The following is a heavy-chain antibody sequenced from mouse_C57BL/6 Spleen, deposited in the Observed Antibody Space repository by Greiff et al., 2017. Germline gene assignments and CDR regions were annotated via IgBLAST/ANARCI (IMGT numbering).Heavy chain of an antibody. CDR1: GYSFTGYF. CDR3: ARDREDYYGSRGAMDY. Sequence: EVQLQQSGPELVKPGDSVKISCKASGYSFTGYFMNWVMQSHGKSLEWIGRINPYNGDTFYNQKFKGKATLTVDKSSSTAHMELRSQTSEDSAVYYCARDREDYYGSRGAMDYWGQGTSGTVSS. V-gene: IGHV1-20*01. D-gene: IGHD1-1*01. J-gene: IGHJ4*01. CDR2: INPYNGDT.